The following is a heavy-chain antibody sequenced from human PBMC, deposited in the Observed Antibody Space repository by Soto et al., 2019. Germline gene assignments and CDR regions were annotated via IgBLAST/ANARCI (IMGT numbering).Heavy chain of an antibody. CDR2: IYGGGST. D-gene: IGHD6-19*01. Sequence: GGSLRLSCAASGFTVSSNYMSWVRQAPGKGLEWVSVIYGGGSTYYADSVKGSFPISRDNSKNTLYLQMNSLRAEDTAVYYCARDPPSAYSSGGYEVFDYWGQGTLVTVSS. V-gene: IGHV3-66*01. J-gene: IGHJ4*02. CDR1: GFTVSSNY. CDR3: ARDPPSAYSSGGYEVFDY.